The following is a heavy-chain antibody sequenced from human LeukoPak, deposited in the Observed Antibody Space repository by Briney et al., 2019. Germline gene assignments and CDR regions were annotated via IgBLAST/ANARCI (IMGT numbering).Heavy chain of an antibody. Sequence: AGGSLRLSCAASGFTFSSYAMSWVRQAPGKGLEWVSAISGSGGSTYYADSVKGRFTISRDNSKNTLYLQMNSLRAEDTAAYYCAKLVVPAATPLDYWGQGTLVTVSS. V-gene: IGHV3-23*01. D-gene: IGHD2-2*01. J-gene: IGHJ4*02. CDR3: AKLVVPAATPLDY. CDR2: ISGSGGST. CDR1: GFTFSSYA.